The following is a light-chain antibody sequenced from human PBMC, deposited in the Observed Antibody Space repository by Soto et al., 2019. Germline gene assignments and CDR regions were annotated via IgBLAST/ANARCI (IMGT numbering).Light chain of an antibody. Sequence: EIVLTQSPGTLSLSPGERATLSCRASQSVSSSYLAWYQQQPGQAPRLLIYGASSRATGIPDRFSGSGSGTDFTLTISSLEPEDFAVYYCQQRSPFGQGTRLETK. CDR1: QSVSSSY. J-gene: IGKJ5*01. CDR3: QQRSP. V-gene: IGKV3D-20*02. CDR2: GAS.